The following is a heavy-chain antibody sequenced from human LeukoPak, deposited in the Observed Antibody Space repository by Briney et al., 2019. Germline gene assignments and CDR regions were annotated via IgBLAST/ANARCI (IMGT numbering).Heavy chain of an antibody. D-gene: IGHD2-21*02. Sequence: ASVKVSCKASGYTFTSYYMHWVRQAPGQGLEWMGWINPNSGGTNYAQKFQGRVTMTRDTSISTAYMELSRLRSDDTAVYYCARVTAIDVVVTALPDYWGQGTLVTVSS. CDR2: INPNSGGT. CDR1: GYTFTSYY. V-gene: IGHV1-2*02. J-gene: IGHJ4*02. CDR3: ARVTAIDVVVTALPDY.